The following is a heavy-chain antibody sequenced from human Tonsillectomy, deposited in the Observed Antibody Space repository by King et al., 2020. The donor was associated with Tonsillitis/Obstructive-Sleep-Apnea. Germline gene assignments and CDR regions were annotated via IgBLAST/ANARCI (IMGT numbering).Heavy chain of an antibody. CDR3: TTGREWEQLRVDY. CDR2: GISGNHGEIT. J-gene: IGHJ4*02. Sequence: VQLVESGGGLVKPGGSLRRFCAALVFIFSNAWMSLVSQAPVTGLEWVGRGISGNHGEITDYAAPGKGRFTISREYSKSTLYLQMNNLKTEETALYCCTTGREWEQLRVDYWGQGTLVTVSS. CDR1: VFIFSNAW. D-gene: IGHD1/OR15-1a*01. V-gene: IGHV3-15*01.